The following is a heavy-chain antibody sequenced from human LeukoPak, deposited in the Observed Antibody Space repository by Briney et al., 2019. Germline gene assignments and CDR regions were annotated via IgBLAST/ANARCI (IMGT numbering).Heavy chain of an antibody. Sequence: SETLSLTCAVYGGSFSGYYWSWIRQPPGKGLEWIGEINHSGSTNYNPFLKSRVTISVDTSKNQFSLKLSSVTAADTAVYYCARVSYDSSGYYYPDYWGQGTLVTVSS. J-gene: IGHJ4*02. V-gene: IGHV4-34*01. CDR1: GGSFSGYY. D-gene: IGHD3-22*01. CDR3: ARVSYDSSGYYYPDY. CDR2: INHSGST.